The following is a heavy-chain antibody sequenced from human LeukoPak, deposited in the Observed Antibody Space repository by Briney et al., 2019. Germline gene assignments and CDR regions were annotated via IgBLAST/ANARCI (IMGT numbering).Heavy chain of an antibody. J-gene: IGHJ4*02. V-gene: IGHV1-2*02. CDR3: ARAPLFLEWLFDY. Sequence: ASVKVSCKASGYTFTGYYAHWVRQAPGQGLEWMGRINPNSGGTNYAQEFQGRVTLTRDTSISTAYMELSRLRSDDTAVYYCARAPLFLEWLFDYWAQGTLVTVSS. CDR2: INPNSGGT. CDR1: GYTFTGYY. D-gene: IGHD3-3*01.